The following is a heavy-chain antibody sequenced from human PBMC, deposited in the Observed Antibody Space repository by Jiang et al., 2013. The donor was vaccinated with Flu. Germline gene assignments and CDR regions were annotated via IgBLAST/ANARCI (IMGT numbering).Heavy chain of an antibody. Sequence: EWIGWIVVGSGNTNYAQKFQERVTITRDMSTSTAYMELSSLRSEDTAVYYCAADPYYYDSSGPSTGFDYWGQGTLVTVSS. D-gene: IGHD3-22*01. V-gene: IGHV1-58*01. CDR3: AADPYYYDSSGPSTGFDY. J-gene: IGHJ4*02. CDR2: IVVGSGNT.